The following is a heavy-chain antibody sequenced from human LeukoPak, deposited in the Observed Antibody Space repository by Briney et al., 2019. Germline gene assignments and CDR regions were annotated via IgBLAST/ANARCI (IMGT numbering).Heavy chain of an antibody. CDR1: GGSISSSSYY. CDR3: ARGPTSSWFSRHFDY. Sequence: SETLSLTCTVSGGSISSSSYYWGRIRQPPGKGLGWIGEINHSGSTNYNPSLKSRVTISVDTSKNQFSLKLSSVTAADTAVYYCARGPTSSWFSRHFDYWGQGTLVTVSS. CDR2: INHSGST. J-gene: IGHJ4*02. V-gene: IGHV4-39*07. D-gene: IGHD6-13*01.